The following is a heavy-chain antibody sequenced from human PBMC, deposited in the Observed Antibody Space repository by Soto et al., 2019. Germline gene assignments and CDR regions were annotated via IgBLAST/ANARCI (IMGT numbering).Heavy chain of an antibody. CDR3: AKAMSTYDFWSGYSS. Sequence: GGSLRLSCAASGFTFSSYGMHWVRQAPGKGLEWVAVISYDGSNKYYADSVKGRFTISRDNSKNTLYLQMNSLRAEDTAVYYCAKAMSTYDFWSGYSSWGQGTLVTSPQ. J-gene: IGHJ4*02. CDR2: ISYDGSNK. D-gene: IGHD3-3*01. CDR1: GFTFSSYG. V-gene: IGHV3-30*18.